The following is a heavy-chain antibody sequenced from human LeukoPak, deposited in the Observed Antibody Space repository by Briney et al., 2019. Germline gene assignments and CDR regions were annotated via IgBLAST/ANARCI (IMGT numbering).Heavy chain of an antibody. D-gene: IGHD3-22*01. Sequence: ASVKVSCKTSGYTFSGYYLNWVRQAPGKGLEWMGGFDPEDGETIYAQKFQGRVTMTEDTSTDTAYTELSSLRSEDTAVYYCATAPHQYYYDSSGSHFDYWGQGTLVTVSS. J-gene: IGHJ4*02. V-gene: IGHV1-24*01. CDR1: GYTFSGYY. CDR2: FDPEDGET. CDR3: ATAPHQYYYDSSGSHFDY.